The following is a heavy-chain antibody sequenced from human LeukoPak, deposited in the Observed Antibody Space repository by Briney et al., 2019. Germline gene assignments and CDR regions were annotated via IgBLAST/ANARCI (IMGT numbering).Heavy chain of an antibody. J-gene: IGHJ6*03. CDR1: GFTFSSYG. Sequence: GGSLRLSCAASGFTFSSYGMHWVRQAPSKGLEWVAVISYDGSNKYYADSVKGRFTISRDNSKNTLYLQMNSLRAEDTAVYYGAKDRGRIAARPQPMDVGGKGTTVTVSS. CDR3: AKDRGRIAARPQPMDV. CDR2: ISYDGSNK. D-gene: IGHD6-6*01. V-gene: IGHV3-30*18.